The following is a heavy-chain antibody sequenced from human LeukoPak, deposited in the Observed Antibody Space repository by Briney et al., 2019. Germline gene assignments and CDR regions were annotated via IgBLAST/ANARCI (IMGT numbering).Heavy chain of an antibody. Sequence: ASVKVSCKASGYTFTTYYMHWMRQAPGQGPEWMGIINPRGGSTDYSQKFQGRITMTSDTSTSTVYMELSSLRSEDTAVYYCARDKVRGVIITHNWFDPWGQGTLVTVSS. V-gene: IGHV1-46*01. CDR2: INPRGGST. D-gene: IGHD3-10*01. J-gene: IGHJ5*02. CDR1: GYTFTTYY. CDR3: ARDKVRGVIITHNWFDP.